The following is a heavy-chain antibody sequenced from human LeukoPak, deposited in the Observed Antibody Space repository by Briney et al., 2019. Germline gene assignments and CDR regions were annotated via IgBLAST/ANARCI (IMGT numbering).Heavy chain of an antibody. Sequence: PSETLSLTCAVYGGSFSGYYWSWIRQPPGKGLEWIGEINHSGSTNYNPSLKSRVTISVDTSKNQFSLKLSSVTAADTAVYYCASGIGYCSSTSCYNDWGQGTLVTVSS. CDR3: ASGIGYCSSTSCYND. CDR2: INHSGST. J-gene: IGHJ4*02. V-gene: IGHV4-34*01. CDR1: GGSFSGYY. D-gene: IGHD2-2*02.